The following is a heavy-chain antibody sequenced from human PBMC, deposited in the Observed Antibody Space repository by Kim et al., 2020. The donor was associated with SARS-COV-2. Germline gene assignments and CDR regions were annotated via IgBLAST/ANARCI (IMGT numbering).Heavy chain of an antibody. Sequence: GGSLRLSCAASGFTFSSYWMSWVRQAPGKGLEWVANIKQDGSEKYYVDSVKGRFTISRDNAKNSLYLQMNSLRAEDTAVYYCARDGVYYYHPEFDPWGQGTLVTVSS. V-gene: IGHV3-7*01. D-gene: IGHD3-10*01. CDR2: IKQDGSEK. J-gene: IGHJ5*02. CDR3: ARDGVYYYHPEFDP. CDR1: GFTFSSYW.